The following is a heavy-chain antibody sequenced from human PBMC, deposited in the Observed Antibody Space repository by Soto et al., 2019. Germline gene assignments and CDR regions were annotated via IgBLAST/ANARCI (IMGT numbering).Heavy chain of an antibody. CDR3: ARASRLRYFDWSAPRYYYGMDV. D-gene: IGHD3-9*01. CDR1: GVSFSGYY. CDR2: INHSGST. V-gene: IGHV4-34*01. Sequence: SETLSLTCAVYGVSFSGYYWSWIRQPPGKGLEWIGEINHSGSTNYNPSLKSRVTISVDTSKNQFSLKLSSVTAADTAVYYCARASRLRYFDWSAPRYYYGMDVWGQGTTVT. J-gene: IGHJ6*02.